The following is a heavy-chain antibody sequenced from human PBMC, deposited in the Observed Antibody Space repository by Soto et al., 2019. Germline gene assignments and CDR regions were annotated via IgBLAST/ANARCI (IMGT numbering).Heavy chain of an antibody. CDR3: ARGRWELLPSD. J-gene: IGHJ4*02. CDR2: VSPDGGGT. V-gene: IGHV3-74*01. CDR1: GFSFSSYW. D-gene: IGHD1-26*01. Sequence: EVQLVESGGGLVQPGGSLRLSCEASGFSFSSYWMLWFRQDPGKGLLWVARVSPDGGGTSYADSVKGRFTIFRDNAKNTVYLQMNSLRVEDTAVYFCARGRWELLPSDWGQGTLVTVSS.